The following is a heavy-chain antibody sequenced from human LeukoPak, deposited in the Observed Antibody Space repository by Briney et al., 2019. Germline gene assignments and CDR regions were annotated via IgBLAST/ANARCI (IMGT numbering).Heavy chain of an antibody. D-gene: IGHD3-9*01. CDR3: AKWGIYFEDY. Sequence: PGGSLRFSCADSGFTFSSYAMSWVRQAPGKGLEWVSAISGSGGSTYYADSVKGRVTISRDNSKNTRYLQMNSLRAEDTAVYYCAKWGIYFEDYWGQGTLVTVSS. J-gene: IGHJ4*02. CDR2: ISGSGGST. V-gene: IGHV3-23*01. CDR1: GFTFSSYA.